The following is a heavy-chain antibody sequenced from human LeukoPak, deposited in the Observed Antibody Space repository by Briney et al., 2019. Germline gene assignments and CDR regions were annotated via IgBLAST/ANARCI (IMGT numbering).Heavy chain of an antibody. J-gene: IGHJ5*02. CDR1: GYTFTSYG. V-gene: IGHV1-18*01. CDR2: ISAYNGKT. CDR3: ARGSYANWFDP. D-gene: IGHD1-26*01. Sequence: GASVKVSCKASGYTFTSYGISWVRQAPGQGLEWRGWISAYNGKTKYAKKLQGRVTMTTDTSTSTAYMELRSLRSDDTAVYYCARGSYANWFDPWGQGTLVTVSS.